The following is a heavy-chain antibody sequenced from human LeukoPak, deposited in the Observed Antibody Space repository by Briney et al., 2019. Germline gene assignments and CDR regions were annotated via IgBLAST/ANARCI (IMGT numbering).Heavy chain of an antibody. CDR1: GGTFSSYA. J-gene: IGHJ5*02. Sequence: GASVKVSCKASGGTFSSYAISWVRQAPGQGLEWMGGIIPIFGTANYAQKFQGRVTITMDESTSTAYMELSSLRSEDTAVYYCVRCITMIAVGGSWFDPWGQGTLVTVSS. D-gene: IGHD3-22*01. V-gene: IGHV1-69*05. CDR3: VRCITMIAVGGSWFDP. CDR2: IIPIFGTA.